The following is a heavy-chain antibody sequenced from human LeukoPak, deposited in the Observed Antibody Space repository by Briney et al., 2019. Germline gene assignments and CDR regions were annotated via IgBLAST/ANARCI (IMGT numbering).Heavy chain of an antibody. Sequence: GRSLRLSCAAPGFPFDDKAMHWVRQAPGKGLEWVAGIIGNGDSTGYADSVKGRFTISRDNAKNSLYLQMNSLRAEDMALYYCVKDIGSGSYRYGGYFDYWGQGTLVTVSS. CDR2: IIGNGDST. J-gene: IGHJ4*02. CDR3: VKDIGSGSYRYGGYFDY. D-gene: IGHD1-26*01. CDR1: GFPFDDKA. V-gene: IGHV3-9*03.